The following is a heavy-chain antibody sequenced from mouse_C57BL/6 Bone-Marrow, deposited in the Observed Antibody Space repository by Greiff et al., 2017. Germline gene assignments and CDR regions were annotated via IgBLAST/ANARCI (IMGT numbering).Heavy chain of an antibody. CDR2: ISDGGSYT. Sequence: EVKVVESGGGLVKPGGSLKISCAASGFTFSSYAMSWVRQTPEKRLEWVATISDGGSYTYYPDNVKGRFTISRDNAKNNLYLQMSHLKSEDTAMYYCARDNFWFAYWGQGTLVTVSA. V-gene: IGHV5-4*01. D-gene: IGHD1-3*01. CDR3: ARDNFWFAY. J-gene: IGHJ3*01. CDR1: GFTFSSYA.